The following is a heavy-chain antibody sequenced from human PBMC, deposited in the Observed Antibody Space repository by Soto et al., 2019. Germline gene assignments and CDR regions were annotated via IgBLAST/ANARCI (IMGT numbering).Heavy chain of an antibody. CDR2: ISGSGGRP. J-gene: IGHJ6*02. V-gene: IGHV3-23*01. D-gene: IGHD2-21*01. CDR3: AKEPRRVVERSVYGMDV. CDR1: GFTFSTHG. Sequence: EVQVLESGGGLVQSGGSLRLSCAASGFTFSTHGMSWVRHAPGDVLECVSAISGSGGRPYYAASVTGRFTISRDNSKSTMYLQMNSLRAEDTAVYYCAKEPRRVVERSVYGMDVWGQGTTVTVSS.